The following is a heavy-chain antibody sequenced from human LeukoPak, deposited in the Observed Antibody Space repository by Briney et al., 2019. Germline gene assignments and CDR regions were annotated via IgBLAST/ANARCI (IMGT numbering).Heavy chain of an antibody. CDR3: AKVRRGYYDSSGYYSNDAFDI. CDR1: GFTFSSYA. D-gene: IGHD3-22*01. V-gene: IGHV3-23*01. Sequence: GGSLRLSCAASGFTFSSYAMSWVRQVPGKGLEWVSSISGHTADTYYADSVKGRFTISRDNSKNTLYLQMNSLRAEDTAVYYCAKVRRGYYDSSGYYSNDAFDIWGQGTMVTVSS. CDR2: ISGHTADT. J-gene: IGHJ3*02.